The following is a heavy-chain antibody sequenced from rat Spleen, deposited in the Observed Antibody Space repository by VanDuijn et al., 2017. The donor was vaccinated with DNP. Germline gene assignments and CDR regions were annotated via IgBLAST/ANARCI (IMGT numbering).Heavy chain of an antibody. CDR1: GFSLTTNS. CDR3: ARNRDYGSKVFDY. Sequence: QVQLKESGPGLVQPSQTLSLTCTVSGFSLTTNSVHWVRQPPGKGLEWIAAMWSGGIPDYNSDLKSRLSISRDTSKSQFVLKSNSLQTEDTAMYFCARNRDYGSKVFDYWGQGVMVTVSS. CDR2: MWSGGIP. V-gene: IGHV2-1*01. J-gene: IGHJ2*01. D-gene: IGHD1-11*01.